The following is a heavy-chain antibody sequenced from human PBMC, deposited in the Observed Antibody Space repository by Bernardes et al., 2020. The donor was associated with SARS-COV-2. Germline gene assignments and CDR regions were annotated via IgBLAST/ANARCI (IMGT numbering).Heavy chain of an antibody. J-gene: IGHJ6*02. D-gene: IGHD5-12*01. CDR2: ISSSGSTI. Sequence: GGSLRLSCAASGFTFSDYYMSWIRQAPGKGLEWVSYISSSGSTIYYADSVKGRFTISRDNAKNSLYLQMNSLRAEDTAVYYCARAGSGDGYNLLGILVYYYYGMDVWGQGTTVTVSS. CDR1: GFTFSDYY. V-gene: IGHV3-11*01. CDR3: ARAGSGDGYNLLGILVYYYYGMDV.